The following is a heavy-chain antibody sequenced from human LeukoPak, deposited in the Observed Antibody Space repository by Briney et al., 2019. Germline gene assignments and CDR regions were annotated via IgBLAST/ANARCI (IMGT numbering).Heavy chain of an antibody. CDR2: ISSSSSYI. CDR1: GFTFSSYS. D-gene: IGHD3-9*01. J-gene: IGHJ3*02. V-gene: IGHV3-21*01. CDR3: ARAPYDILTGYREDDALDI. Sequence: PGGSLRLSCAASGFTFSSYSMNWVRQAPGKGLEWVSSISSSSSYIYYADSVKGRFTISRDNAKNSLYLQMNSLRAEDTAVYYCARAPYDILTGYREDDALDIWGQGTMVTVSS.